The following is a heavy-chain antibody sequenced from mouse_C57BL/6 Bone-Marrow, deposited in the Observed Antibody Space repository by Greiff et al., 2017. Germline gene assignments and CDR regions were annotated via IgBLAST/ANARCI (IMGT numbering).Heavy chain of an antibody. D-gene: IGHD1-1*01. CDR2: IYPGDGDT. Sequence: QVQLQQSGAELVKPGASVKISCKASGYAFSSYWMNWVKQRPGKGLGWIGQIYPGDGDTNYNGKFKGKATLTADKSSSTAYMQLSSLTSEDSAVYFCARDYYGSSYGYWGQGTTLTVSS. V-gene: IGHV1-80*01. CDR1: GYAFSSYW. CDR3: ARDYYGSSYGY. J-gene: IGHJ2*01.